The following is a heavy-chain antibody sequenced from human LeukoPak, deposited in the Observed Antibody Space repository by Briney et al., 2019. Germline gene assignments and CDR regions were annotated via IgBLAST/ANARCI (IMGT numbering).Heavy chain of an antibody. CDR3: ARDLAFSRLDY. CDR2: INPDGIKR. V-gene: IGHV3-7*01. CDR1: GLTFSSSW. D-gene: IGHD2/OR15-2a*01. Sequence: GGSLRLSCAVSGLTFSSSWMDWVRQAPGKGLEWVASINPDGIKRYSADSVKCRFTISRDNARNSLYLQMDSLRVEDTAFYYCARDLAFSRLDYWGQGVLVTVSS. J-gene: IGHJ4*02.